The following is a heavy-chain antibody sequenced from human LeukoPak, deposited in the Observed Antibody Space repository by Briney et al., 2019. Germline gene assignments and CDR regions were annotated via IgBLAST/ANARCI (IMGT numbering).Heavy chain of an antibody. CDR3: AREGDIVVVPAAGHNWFDP. V-gene: IGHV1-2*02. CDR1: GYTFTDYY. J-gene: IGHJ5*02. CDR2: INPNSGGT. D-gene: IGHD2-2*01. Sequence: GASVTVSYKDSGYTFTDYYMHWVGQAPGQGLEWMGWINPNSGGTNYAQKSQGSVTMTRDTSITTAYMKLSRLRSDDTAVYYCAREGDIVVVPAAGHNWFDPWGQGTLVTVSS.